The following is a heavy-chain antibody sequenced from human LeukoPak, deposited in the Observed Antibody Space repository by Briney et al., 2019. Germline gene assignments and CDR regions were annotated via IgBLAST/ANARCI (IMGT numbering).Heavy chain of an antibody. CDR3: AKDLSPRGHYYYYYGMDV. CDR2: ISSSSSTI. Sequence: GGSLRLSCAASGFTFSSYSMDWVRQAPGKGLEWVSYISSSSSTIYYADSVKGRFTISRDNAKNSLYLQMNSLRAEDTALYYCAKDLSPRGHYYYYYGMDVWGQGTTVTVSS. V-gene: IGHV3-48*01. D-gene: IGHD3-10*01. J-gene: IGHJ6*02. CDR1: GFTFSSYS.